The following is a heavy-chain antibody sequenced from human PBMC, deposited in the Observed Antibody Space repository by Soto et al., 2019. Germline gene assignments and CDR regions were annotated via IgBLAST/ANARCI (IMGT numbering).Heavy chain of an antibody. D-gene: IGHD1-26*01. CDR3: ARGYRESYFYAMDV. J-gene: IGHJ6*02. CDR1: GGSFSKYG. V-gene: IGHV1-69*01. Sequence: QVQLVQSGAEVKMPGSSVRVSCKASGGSFSKYGISWVRQAPGQGLEWMGGIIPMFGIGNYAEKFLGRVTITADESTSTSHMELSSRRSETTAVFCCARGYRESYFYAMDVWGQGTTVAVSS. CDR2: IIPMFGIG.